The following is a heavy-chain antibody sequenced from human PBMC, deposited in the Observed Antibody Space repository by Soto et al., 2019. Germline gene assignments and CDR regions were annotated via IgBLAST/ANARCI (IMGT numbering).Heavy chain of an antibody. CDR3: ARDYLYAFDI. CDR2: ISSRSTSK. J-gene: IGHJ3*02. CDR1: GFTFSSYS. Sequence: EVQLVESGGGLVQPGGSLRLSCAASGFTFSSYSMNWVRQAPGKGPEWVSYISSRSTSKYYEDSVRGRFTISRDNAKNSLYLQMNSLRDEDTAVYYCARDYLYAFDIWGQGTMVTVSP. V-gene: IGHV3-48*02.